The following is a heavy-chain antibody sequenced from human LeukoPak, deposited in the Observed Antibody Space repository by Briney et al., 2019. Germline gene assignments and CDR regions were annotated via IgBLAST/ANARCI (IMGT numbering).Heavy chain of an antibody. CDR2: IYSGGST. J-gene: IGHJ6*03. Sequence: GGSLRLSCAASGFIVSSNYTSWVRQAPGKGLKWVSVIYSGGSTYYADSVKGRFTISRDNSKNTLYLQMNSLRAEDTAVYYCARDRREPLHYYYYMDVWGKGTTVTVSS. CDR3: ARDRREPLHYYYYMDV. CDR1: GFIVSSNY. D-gene: IGHD1-26*01. V-gene: IGHV3-53*01.